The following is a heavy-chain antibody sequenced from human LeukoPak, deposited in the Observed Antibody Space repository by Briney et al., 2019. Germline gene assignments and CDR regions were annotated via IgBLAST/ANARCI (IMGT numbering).Heavy chain of an antibody. CDR1: GYTFTSYD. CDR3: ASGNPEYYYDSSGYHNWFDP. Sequence: ASVKVSCKASGYTFTSYDINWVRQATGQGLEWMGWMNPNSGNTGYAQKFQGRVTMTRNTSISTAYMELSSLRSEDTAVYYCASGNPEYYYDSSGYHNWFDPWGQGTLVTVSS. V-gene: IGHV1-8*01. J-gene: IGHJ5*02. CDR2: MNPNSGNT. D-gene: IGHD3-22*01.